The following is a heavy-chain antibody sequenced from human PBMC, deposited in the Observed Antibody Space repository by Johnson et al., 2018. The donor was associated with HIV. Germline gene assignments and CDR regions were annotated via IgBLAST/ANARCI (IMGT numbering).Heavy chain of an antibody. CDR2: ISRSGTTI. Sequence: QVQLVESGGGLVKPGGYLRLSCATSGFTFSDYNMNWIRQAPGKGLEWISYISRSGTTIYYADSVKGRFTISRDNAKNSLYLEMNSLRAEDTAVYYCASGAYYDFWSGLAHAFDIWGQGTMVTVSS. D-gene: IGHD3-3*01. V-gene: IGHV3-11*04. CDR1: GFTFSDYN. J-gene: IGHJ3*02. CDR3: ASGAYYDFWSGLAHAFDI.